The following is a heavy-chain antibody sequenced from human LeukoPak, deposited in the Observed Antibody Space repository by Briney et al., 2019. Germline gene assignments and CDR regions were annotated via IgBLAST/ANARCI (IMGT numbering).Heavy chain of an antibody. Sequence: ASVKVSCKTSGYTFTSYGISWVRQAPGQGLEWMGWISAYNGNTNYAQKFQGRVTITADKSTSTAYMELSSLRSEDTAVYYCARDAMVRGVILANPYAFDIWGQGTMVTVSS. V-gene: IGHV1-18*01. CDR1: GYTFTSYG. J-gene: IGHJ3*02. CDR3: ARDAMVRGVILANPYAFDI. D-gene: IGHD3-10*01. CDR2: ISAYNGNT.